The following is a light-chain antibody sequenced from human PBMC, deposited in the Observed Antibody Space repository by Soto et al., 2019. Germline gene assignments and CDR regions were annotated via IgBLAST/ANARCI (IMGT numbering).Light chain of an antibody. V-gene: IGLV1-47*01. Sequence: QSVLTQPPSASGTPGQRVTLSCSGSSSNIGSNFVFWYQQLPGTAPKLLIYKNNQRPSGVPGRFSGSKSGTSASLAISGLRSEDEADYYCAAWDDSLSGVVFGGGTKLTVL. CDR1: SSNIGSNF. J-gene: IGLJ2*01. CDR2: KNN. CDR3: AAWDDSLSGVV.